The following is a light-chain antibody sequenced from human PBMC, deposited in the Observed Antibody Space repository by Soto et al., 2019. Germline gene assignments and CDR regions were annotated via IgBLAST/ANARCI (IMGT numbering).Light chain of an antibody. J-gene: IGKJ4*02. Sequence: EILLTQSPSSLSVSPGERAILSCRASQTISSNLAWYQQKPGPAPRLLIYGATTRDTGISARFSGSGSGTEFTLTISSLQSEDFATYYCQQDYVYPSTFGGGTKVDI. CDR1: QTISSN. CDR2: GAT. CDR3: QQDYVYPST. V-gene: IGKV3-15*01.